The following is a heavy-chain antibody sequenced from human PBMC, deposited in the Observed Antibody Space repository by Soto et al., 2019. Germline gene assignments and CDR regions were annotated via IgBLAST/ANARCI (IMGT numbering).Heavy chain of an antibody. CDR1: GGTYSTYA. CDR2: IIPIFGTA. Sequence: ASVKVSCKACGGTYSTYAITWVRQAPGQGLEWMGGIIPIFGTANYAQKFQGRVTITADESTSTAYMELSSLRSEDTAVYYCARDYRSGNWFDPWGQGTLVTVSS. D-gene: IGHD3-10*01. J-gene: IGHJ5*02. V-gene: IGHV1-69*13. CDR3: ARDYRSGNWFDP.